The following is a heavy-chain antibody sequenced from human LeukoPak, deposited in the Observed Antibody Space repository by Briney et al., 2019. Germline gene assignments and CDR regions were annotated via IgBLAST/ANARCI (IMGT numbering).Heavy chain of an antibody. Sequence: PSETLSLTCTVSGGSVSSSSYHWGWIRQPPGKGLEWIGSVFYSGSTYYNPSLKSRVTMSVDTSKNQFSLKLSSVIAADTAVYYCARLWSTDCSGGSCPRQPNYWGQGTLVTVSS. V-gene: IGHV4-39*01. J-gene: IGHJ4*02. CDR2: VFYSGST. CDR1: GGSVSSSSYH. D-gene: IGHD2-15*01. CDR3: ARLWSTDCSGGSCPRQPNY.